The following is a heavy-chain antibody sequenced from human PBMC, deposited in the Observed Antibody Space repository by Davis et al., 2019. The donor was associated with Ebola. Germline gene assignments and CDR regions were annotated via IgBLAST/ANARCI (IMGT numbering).Heavy chain of an antibody. CDR1: GGSISSSSYY. CDR3: ARGLGTYNYYMDV. D-gene: IGHD1/OR15-1a*01. Sequence: PGGSLRLSCTVSGGSISSSSYYWGWIRQPPGKGLEWIGIIYYSGSTYYNPSLKSRVTISVDTSKNQFSLKLSSVTAADTAVYYCARGLGTYNYYMDVWGKGTTVTVSS. V-gene: IGHV4-39*07. J-gene: IGHJ6*03. CDR2: IYYSGST.